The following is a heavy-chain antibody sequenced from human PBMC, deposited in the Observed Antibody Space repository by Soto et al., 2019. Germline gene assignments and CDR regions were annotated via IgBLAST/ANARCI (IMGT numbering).Heavy chain of an antibody. CDR1: GFTFDDYA. V-gene: IGHV3-9*01. Sequence: GGSLRLSCAASGFTFDDYAMHWVRQAPGKGLEWVSGISWNSGSIGYADSVKGRFTISRDNAKNSLYLQMNSLRAEDTALYYCAKGGHNWNPRHWPFDYWGQGTLVTVSS. J-gene: IGHJ4*02. D-gene: IGHD1-20*01. CDR2: ISWNSGSI. CDR3: AKGGHNWNPRHWPFDY.